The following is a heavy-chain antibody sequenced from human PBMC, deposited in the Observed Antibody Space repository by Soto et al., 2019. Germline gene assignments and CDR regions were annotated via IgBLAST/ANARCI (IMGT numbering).Heavy chain of an antibody. CDR2: ISNDGSNK. D-gene: IGHD2-8*01. CDR3: AKAGGKVSTPFAP. Sequence: QVPLVESGGGVVQPGRSLRLSCAASGFSFSRYGMHWVRQAPGKGLEWVAVISNDGSNKYYADSVKGRFTISRDTSKNMRYLQMNSLRVEDTAVYYCAKAGGKVSTPFAPWGQGTLVTVSS. V-gene: IGHV3-30*18. J-gene: IGHJ5*02. CDR1: GFSFSRYG.